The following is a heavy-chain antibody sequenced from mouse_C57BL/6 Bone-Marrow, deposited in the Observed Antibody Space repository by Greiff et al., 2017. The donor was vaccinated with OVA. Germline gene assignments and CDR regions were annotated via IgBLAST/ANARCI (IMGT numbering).Heavy chain of an antibody. CDR2: INPNNGGT. CDR3: AIGGGDY. V-gene: IGHV1-26*01. CDR1: GYTFTDYY. Sequence: EVQLPQSGPELVKPGASVKISCKASGYTFTDYYMNWVKQSHGKSLEWIGDINPNNGGTSYNQKFKGKATLTVDKSSSTAYMELRSLTSEDSAVYYCAIGGGDYWGQGTTLTVSS. J-gene: IGHJ2*01.